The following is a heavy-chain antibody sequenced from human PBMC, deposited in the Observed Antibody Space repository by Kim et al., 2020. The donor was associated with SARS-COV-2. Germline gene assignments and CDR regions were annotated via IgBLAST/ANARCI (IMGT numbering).Heavy chain of an antibody. CDR1: GFTFSNAW. V-gene: IGHV3-15*01. Sequence: GGSLRLSCAASGFTFSNAWMSWVRQAPGKGLEWVGRIKSKTDGGTTDYAAPVQGRFTISRDDSKNTLYLQMNSLKTEDTAVYYCTTDNDATHDIVVVPAASAEYFQHWGQGTLVTVSS. CDR2: IKSKTDGGTT. J-gene: IGHJ1*01. CDR3: TTDNDATHDIVVVPAASAEYFQH. D-gene: IGHD2-2*01.